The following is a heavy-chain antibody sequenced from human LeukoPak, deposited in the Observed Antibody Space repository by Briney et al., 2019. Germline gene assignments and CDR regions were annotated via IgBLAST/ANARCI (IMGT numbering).Heavy chain of an antibody. CDR2: INWKGDNT. D-gene: IGHD6-13*01. V-gene: IGHV3-20*04. J-gene: IGHJ4*02. CDR3: ARDLSASWYSLGS. Sequence: GSLRLSCTASESTFADYGMSWVRQAPGKGLEWVSGINWKGDNTGYGDSVKGRFTISRDNAKNSLYLQMKSLRAEDTALYYCARDLSASWYSLGSWGQGTLVTVSS. CDR1: ESTFADYG.